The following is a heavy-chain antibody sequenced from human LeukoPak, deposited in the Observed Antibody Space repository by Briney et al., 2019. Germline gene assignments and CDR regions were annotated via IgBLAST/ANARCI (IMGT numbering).Heavy chain of an antibody. V-gene: IGHV4-59*11. CDR3: ARFSTRFGSGCTKASCYVHY. CDR2: IFSTGAT. Sequence: SETLSLTCTVSGGSISGHYWTWIRLPPGKGLELLGHIFSTGATHYNPSLRGRVTLSIDTSKNQFSLTLTSVNVEDTAVYYCARFSTRFGSGCTKASCYVHYWGQGTLVTVSS. J-gene: IGHJ4*02. D-gene: IGHD2-2*01. CDR1: GGSISGHY.